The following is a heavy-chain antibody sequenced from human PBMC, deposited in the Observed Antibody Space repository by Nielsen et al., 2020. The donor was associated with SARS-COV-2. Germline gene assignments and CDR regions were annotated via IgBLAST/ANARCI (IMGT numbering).Heavy chain of an antibody. Sequence: GGSLRLSCAASGFTFSNYWMSWVRQAPGKGLEWVANIKQDGSEKYYVDSVKGRFTISRDNAKKSLYLQMNSLRAEDTALYYCAKDLPLTYWGQGTLVTVSS. CDR1: GFTFSNYW. J-gene: IGHJ4*02. CDR3: AKDLPLTY. V-gene: IGHV3-7*03. CDR2: IKQDGSEK.